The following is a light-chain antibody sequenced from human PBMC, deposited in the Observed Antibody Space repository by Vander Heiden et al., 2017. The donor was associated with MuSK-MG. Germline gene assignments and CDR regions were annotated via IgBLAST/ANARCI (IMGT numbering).Light chain of an antibody. Sequence: LRMTQSPSSLSASVGDRVTITCRASQGISSYLAWYQQKPGKAPKFLIYAASTLQSGVPSRFSGSGSGTDFTLTISSLQSEDFATYYCQQYYSYPLTFGGGTKVEIK. V-gene: IGKV1-8*01. J-gene: IGKJ4*01. CDR3: QQYYSYPLT. CDR1: QGISSY. CDR2: AAS.